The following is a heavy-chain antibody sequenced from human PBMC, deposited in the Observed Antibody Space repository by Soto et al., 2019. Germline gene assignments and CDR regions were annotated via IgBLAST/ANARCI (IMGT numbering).Heavy chain of an antibody. V-gene: IGHV5-51*01. CDR3: GRLRVYKGHYHYYYIDV. CDR1: GYSFTSYW. J-gene: IGHJ6*03. D-gene: IGHD2-8*01. Sequence: PGESLKISCKGSGYSFTSYWIGWVRQMPGKGLEWMGIIYPGDSDTRYSPSFQGQVTISADKSISTAYLQWSSLKASDTAMFYCGRLRVYKGHYHYYYIDVRAKGTTVPVSS. CDR2: IYPGDSDT.